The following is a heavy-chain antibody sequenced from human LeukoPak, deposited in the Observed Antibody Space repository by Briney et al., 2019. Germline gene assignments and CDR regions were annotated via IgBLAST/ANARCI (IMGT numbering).Heavy chain of an antibody. CDR2: ISYDGSNK. CDR1: GFTFSSYG. CDR3: AKDLENKWELHFDY. Sequence: GGSLRLSCAASGFTFSSYGMHWVRQAPGKGLEWVAVISYDGSNKYYADSVKGRFTISRDNSKNTLYLRMNSLRAEDTAVYYCAKDLENKWELHFDYWGQGTLVTVSS. J-gene: IGHJ4*02. V-gene: IGHV3-30*18. D-gene: IGHD1-26*01.